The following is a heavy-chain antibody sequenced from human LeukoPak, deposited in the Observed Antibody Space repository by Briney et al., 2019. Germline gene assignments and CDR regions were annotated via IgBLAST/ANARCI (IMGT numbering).Heavy chain of an antibody. Sequence: HAGGSLRLSCAASGFNFSSYWMSWVRQAPGKGLEWVANIKQDGSEKYYVDSVKGRFTTSRDNAKNSLYLQMNSLRAEDTAVYHCATRYFEGPRPSFPYYYMDVWGKGTTVTVSS. CDR3: ATRYFEGPRPSFPYYYMDV. J-gene: IGHJ6*03. CDR1: GFNFSSYW. D-gene: IGHD3-9*01. V-gene: IGHV3-7*01. CDR2: IKQDGSEK.